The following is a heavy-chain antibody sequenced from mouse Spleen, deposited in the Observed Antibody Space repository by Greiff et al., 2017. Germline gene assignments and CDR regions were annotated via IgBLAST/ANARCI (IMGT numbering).Heavy chain of an antibody. CDR2: INPGSGGT. D-gene: IGHD3-1*01. J-gene: IGHJ2*01. Sequence: QVQLKQSGAELVRPGTSVKVSCKASGYAFTNYLIEWVKQRPGQGLEWIGVINPGSGGTNYNEKFKGKATLTADKSSSTAYMQLSSLTSDDSAVYFCARSGGYYFDYWGQGTTLTVSS. V-gene: IGHV1-54*01. CDR1: GYAFTNYL. CDR3: ARSGGYYFDY.